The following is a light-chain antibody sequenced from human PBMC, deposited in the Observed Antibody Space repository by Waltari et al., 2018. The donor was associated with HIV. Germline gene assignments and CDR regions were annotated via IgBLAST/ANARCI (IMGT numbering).Light chain of an antibody. J-gene: IGLJ3*02. CDR2: EVT. V-gene: IGLV2-14*01. CDR3: SSYATSTTWV. CDR1: SSDVGGYNY. Sequence: QSALTQPASVSGSPGQSITISCTGTSSDVGGYNYVSWYQKHPDKAPKVISYEVTTRPSGVSNRFSGSKSGNTASLTISGLRAEDEADYYCSSYATSTTWVFGGGTKVTVL.